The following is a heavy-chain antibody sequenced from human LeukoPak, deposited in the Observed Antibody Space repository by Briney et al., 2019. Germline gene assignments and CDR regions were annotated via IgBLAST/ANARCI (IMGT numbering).Heavy chain of an antibody. J-gene: IGHJ4*02. CDR3: AREASIGTFDY. D-gene: IGHD1-7*01. Sequence: VASVKVSCKASGYTFTGYYMHWVRQAPGQGLEWMGWLNPNSGGTNYAQKFQGRVTMTRDTSISTAYMELSRLRSDDTAVYYCAREASIGTFDYWGQGTLVTVSS. V-gene: IGHV1-2*02. CDR2: LNPNSGGT. CDR1: GYTFTGYY.